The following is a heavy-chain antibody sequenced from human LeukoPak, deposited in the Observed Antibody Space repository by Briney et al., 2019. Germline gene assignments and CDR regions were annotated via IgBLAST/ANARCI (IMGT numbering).Heavy chain of an antibody. Sequence: ASVKVSCKASGYTFTSNYIHWVRQAPGQGLEWMGMICPRDGSTSYAQKFQGRVTVTRDTSTSTVHMELSGLRSEDTAVYYCARDQEGFDYWGQGTLVTVSS. J-gene: IGHJ4*02. V-gene: IGHV1-46*01. CDR3: ARDQEGFDY. CDR1: GYTFTSNY. CDR2: ICPRDGST.